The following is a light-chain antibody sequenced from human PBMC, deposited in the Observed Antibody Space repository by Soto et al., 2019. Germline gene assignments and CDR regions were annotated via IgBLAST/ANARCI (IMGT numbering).Light chain of an antibody. J-gene: IGKJ3*01. CDR2: GAS. V-gene: IGKV1-39*01. CDR1: QYISSY. CDR3: QQRYSRPLT. Sequence: DIQMTQSPSSLSASVGDRVTITCRASQYISSYVNWYQQKPGKAPKFLSYGASDLQRGVPSRFSDSGPGTDFTLTINSLQPEDFSTYYCQQRYSRPLTFGPGTKLDI.